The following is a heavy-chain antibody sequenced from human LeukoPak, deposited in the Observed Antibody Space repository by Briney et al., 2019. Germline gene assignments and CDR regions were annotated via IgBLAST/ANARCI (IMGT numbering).Heavy chain of an antibody. Sequence: ASVKVSCKASGYTFTSYGISWVRQAPGQGLEWMGWISAYNGNTNYAQTLQGRITITRDMSTSTAYMELTSLRSDDTAVYYCAAEIYGGNTDCCTFDFWGPGTSVTVSS. CDR1: GYTFTSYG. V-gene: IGHV1-18*01. D-gene: IGHD4-23*01. CDR3: AAEIYGGNTDCCTFDF. J-gene: IGHJ3*01. CDR2: ISAYNGNT.